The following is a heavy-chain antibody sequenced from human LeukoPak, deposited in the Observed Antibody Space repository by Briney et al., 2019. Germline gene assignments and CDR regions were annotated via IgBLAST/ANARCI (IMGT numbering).Heavy chain of an antibody. CDR1: GFTFSSYG. Sequence: GGSLRLSCAASGFTFSSYGMHWVRQAPGKGLEWVAFIRYDGSNKYYADSVKGRFAISRDNSKNTLYLQMNSLRAEDTAVYYCAKAYSSYFDYWGQGTLVTVSS. V-gene: IGHV3-30*02. CDR3: AKAYSSYFDY. CDR2: IRYDGSNK. J-gene: IGHJ4*02. D-gene: IGHD6-13*01.